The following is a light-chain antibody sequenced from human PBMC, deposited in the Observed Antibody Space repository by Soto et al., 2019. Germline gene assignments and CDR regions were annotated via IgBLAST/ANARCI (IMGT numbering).Light chain of an antibody. Sequence: QSALTQPPSASGSPGQSVTISCTGTSSDVGGYNYVSWYQQHPGKAPKLMIDEVSKRPSGVPDRFSGSKSGNTASLTVSGLQAKDEVDDYCSSYACSNNVVFGGGTKLTVL. CDR3: SSYACSNNVV. J-gene: IGLJ2*01. V-gene: IGLV2-8*01. CDR2: EVS. CDR1: SSDVGGYNY.